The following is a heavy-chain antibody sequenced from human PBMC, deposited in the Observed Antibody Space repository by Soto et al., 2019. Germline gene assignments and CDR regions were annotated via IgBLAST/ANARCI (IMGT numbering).Heavy chain of an antibody. D-gene: IGHD4-17*01. Sequence: ASVKASCKASGYTFTSYSMHWVRQAPGQRLEWMGWINAGNGNTKYSQKFQGRVTITRDTSASTAYMELSSLRSEDTAVYYCASLSADAVTTGWFDPWGQGTLVTVSS. CDR3: ASLSADAVTTGWFDP. CDR1: GYTFTSYS. J-gene: IGHJ5*02. V-gene: IGHV1-3*01. CDR2: INAGNGNT.